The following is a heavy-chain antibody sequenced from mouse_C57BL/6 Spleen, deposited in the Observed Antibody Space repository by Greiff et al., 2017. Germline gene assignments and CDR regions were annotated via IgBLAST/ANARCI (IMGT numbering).Heavy chain of an antibody. D-gene: IGHD2-1*01. CDR1: GFNIKDYY. CDR2: IDPEDGET. V-gene: IGHV14-2*01. Sequence: VQLQQSGPELLKPGASVKLSCTASGFNIKDYYMHWVKQRTEQGLEWIGRIDPEDGETKYAPKFQGKATITADTSSNTAYLQLSSLTSEDTAVDYCARGDGNYWFAYWGQGTLGTVSA. CDR3: ARGDGNYWFAY. J-gene: IGHJ3*01.